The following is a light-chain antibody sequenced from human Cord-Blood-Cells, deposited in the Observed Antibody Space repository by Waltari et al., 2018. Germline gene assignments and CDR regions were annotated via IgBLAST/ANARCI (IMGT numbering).Light chain of an antibody. V-gene: IGLV2-14*01. CDR3: SSYTSSSTLP. CDR2: DDS. J-gene: IGLJ1*01. CDR1: SSDVGGYNY. Sequence: QSALTQPASVSGSPGQSITISCTGTSSDVGGYNYVSWYQQNPGKAPKLMIYDDSNRPSGVSNRVSGSKAGNTASLTISWLQAEDEADYYCSSYTSSSTLPFGTGTKVTVL.